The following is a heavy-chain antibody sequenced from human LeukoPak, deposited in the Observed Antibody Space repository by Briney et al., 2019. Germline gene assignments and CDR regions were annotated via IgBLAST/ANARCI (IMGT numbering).Heavy chain of an antibody. CDR3: ARDSGSSSWYLGFDP. CDR1: GFTFSSYT. D-gene: IGHD6-13*01. CDR2: ISSTSSYI. V-gene: IGHV3-21*01. Sequence: GGSLRLSCAASGFTFSSYTMNWVRQAPGKGLEWVSSISSTSSYIYYADSVKGRFTISRDNAKNSLYLQMNSLRAEDTAVYYCARDSGSSSWYLGFDPWGQGTLVTVSS. J-gene: IGHJ5*02.